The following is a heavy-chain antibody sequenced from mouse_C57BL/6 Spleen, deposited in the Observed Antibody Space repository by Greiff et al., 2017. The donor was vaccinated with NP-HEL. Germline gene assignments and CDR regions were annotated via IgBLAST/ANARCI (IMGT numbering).Heavy chain of an antibody. J-gene: IGHJ4*01. CDR1: GYSFTDYK. V-gene: IGHV1-39*01. CDR3: ARKDDAMDY. Sequence: VQLQQSGPELVKPGSSVKLSCKASGYSFTDYKMNWVKQSHVKSLEWIGVINPNYGTTSYNQKFKGKATLTVDQSSSTAYMQLNSLTSEDSAVYDCARKDDAMDYWGQGTSVTVAS. CDR2: INPNYGTT.